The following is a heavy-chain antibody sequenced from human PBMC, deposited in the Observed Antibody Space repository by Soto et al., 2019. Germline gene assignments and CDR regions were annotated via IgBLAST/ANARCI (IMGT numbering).Heavy chain of an antibody. J-gene: IGHJ5*02. CDR3: ARERYSSGLNWFDP. D-gene: IGHD6-19*01. Sequence: GGSLRLSCAASGFIISRYCIYWVRQAPGKGPVWVSRISPDGSTTTYADSVKGRFTISRDNAKNSLYLQMNSLRDEDTAVYYCARERYSSGLNWFDPWGQGTLDTVSS. V-gene: IGHV3-74*03. CDR1: GFIISRYC. CDR2: ISPDGSTT.